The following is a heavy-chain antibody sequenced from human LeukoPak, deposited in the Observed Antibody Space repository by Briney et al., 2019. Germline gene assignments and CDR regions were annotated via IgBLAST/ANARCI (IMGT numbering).Heavy chain of an antibody. CDR1: GYTFTGYY. J-gene: IGHJ4*02. Sequence: GASVKVSCKASGYTFTGYYIHWVRQAPGQGLEWMGWINPNSGVTNYAQKFQGRVTMTRDTSISTAYMELSRLRSDDTAVYYCARGPGDYVWGSYRPFDYWGQGTLVTVSS. V-gene: IGHV1-2*02. D-gene: IGHD3-16*02. CDR2: INPNSGVT. CDR3: ARGPGDYVWGSYRPFDY.